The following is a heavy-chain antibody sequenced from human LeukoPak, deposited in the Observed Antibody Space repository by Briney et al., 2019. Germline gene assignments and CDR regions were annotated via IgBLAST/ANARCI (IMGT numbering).Heavy chain of an antibody. V-gene: IGHV3-74*01. J-gene: IGHJ4*02. CDR1: GFTFSSYW. Sequence: PGGSLRLSCAASGFTFSSYWMHWVRQAPGTGLVWVSRINSDGSSTKYADSVKGRFTISRDNAKNTLYVQMNNLRAEDTAVYYCARVDPKAPGDYSWGRGTLVTVSS. CDR3: ARVDPKAPGDYS. D-gene: IGHD2-2*03. CDR2: INSDGSST.